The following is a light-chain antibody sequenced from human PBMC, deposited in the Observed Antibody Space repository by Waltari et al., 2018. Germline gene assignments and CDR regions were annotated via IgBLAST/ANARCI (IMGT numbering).Light chain of an antibody. CDR3: QSADSSGTL. J-gene: IGLJ2*01. Sequence: SSELTQSPSVSVSPGQTARITCSGDALPDQYDFCYQQKPGQAPVLVIYKDSERPSGIPERFSGSSSGTIVTLTISGVQAEDEADYYCQSADSSGTLFGGGTRLTVL. CDR1: ALPDQY. CDR2: KDS. V-gene: IGLV3-25*03.